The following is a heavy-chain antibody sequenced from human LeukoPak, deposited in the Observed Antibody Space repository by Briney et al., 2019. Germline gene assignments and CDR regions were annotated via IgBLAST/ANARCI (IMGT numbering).Heavy chain of an antibody. J-gene: IGHJ4*02. V-gene: IGHV3-23*01. D-gene: IGHD3-9*01. CDR2: ISGSGGRT. Sequence: GGSLRLSCAASGFSFSSYGMNWVRQAPGKGLEWVSGISGSGGRTYYADSVKGRFTISRDNSKKPLYLQMNNLRADDTAVYYCAKDATGFSDFDYWGQGTLVTVSS. CDR3: AKDATGFSDFDY. CDR1: GFSFSSYG.